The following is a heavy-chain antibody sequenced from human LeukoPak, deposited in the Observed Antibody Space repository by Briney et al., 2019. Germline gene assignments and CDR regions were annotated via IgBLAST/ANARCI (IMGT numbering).Heavy chain of an antibody. D-gene: IGHD3-3*01. CDR1: GFTFSNYW. CDR3: ARDMSGYIDY. J-gene: IGHJ4*02. V-gene: IGHV3-7*01. Sequence: GGSLRLSCAASGFTFSNYWMSWVRQAPGKGLEWVANIKQDRSEKYYVDSVKGRFTISRDNAKNSLYLQMNSLRAEDTAVYYCARDMSGYIDYWGQGTLVTVSS. CDR2: IKQDRSEK.